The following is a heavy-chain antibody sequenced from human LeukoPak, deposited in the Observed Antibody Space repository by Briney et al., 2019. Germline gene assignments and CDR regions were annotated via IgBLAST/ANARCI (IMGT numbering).Heavy chain of an antibody. J-gene: IGHJ6*02. CDR3: ASSMVRGEYYYYYGMDV. Sequence: GGSLRLSCAASGFTFSSYSMNWVRQAPGKGLEWVSYISSSSSTIYYADSVKGRFTISRDNAKNSLYLQMNSLRAEDTAVYYCASSMVRGEYYYYYGMDVWGQGTTATVSS. D-gene: IGHD3-10*01. CDR1: GFTFSSYS. CDR2: ISSSSSTI. V-gene: IGHV3-48*01.